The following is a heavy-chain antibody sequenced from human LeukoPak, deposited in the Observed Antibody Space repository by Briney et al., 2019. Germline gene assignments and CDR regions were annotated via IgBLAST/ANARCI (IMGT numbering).Heavy chain of an antibody. Sequence: SQTLSLTCTVSGGSISSGDYYWSWIRQPPGKGLEWIGYIYYSGSTYCNPSLKSRVTISVDTSKNQFSLKLSSVTAADTAVYYCARVPRYSGSYPNWFDPWGQGTLVTVSS. CDR1: GGSISSGDYY. V-gene: IGHV4-30-4*08. CDR3: ARVPRYSGSYPNWFDP. J-gene: IGHJ5*02. CDR2: IYYSGST. D-gene: IGHD1-26*01.